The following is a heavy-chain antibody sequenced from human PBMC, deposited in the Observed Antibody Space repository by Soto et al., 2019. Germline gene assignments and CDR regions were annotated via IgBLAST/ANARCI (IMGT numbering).Heavy chain of an antibody. CDR3: ARCNDFRDAFDI. Sequence: QVQLVESGGGLVKPGGSLRLSCAASGFTFSDYYMSWIRQAPGKELEWASYISSSGSTIYYADFVKGRFTISRDNAKNSLYLQMNSLRAEETAVYYCARCNDFRDAFDIWGQGTMVTVSS. CDR2: ISSSGSTI. J-gene: IGHJ3*02. D-gene: IGHD2-21*02. CDR1: GFTFSDYY. V-gene: IGHV3-11*01.